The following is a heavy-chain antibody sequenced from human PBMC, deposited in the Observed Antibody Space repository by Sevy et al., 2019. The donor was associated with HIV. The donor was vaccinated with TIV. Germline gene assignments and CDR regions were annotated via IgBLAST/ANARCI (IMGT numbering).Heavy chain of an antibody. Sequence: ASVKVSGKASGYSFSNYGISWVRQAPGQGLEWMGWISAHNANTNYAQTLQARVTMTTDTSTSTAYMELRSLRSDDTAVYYCARAVPYYDILTGRNYFDYWGQGTLVTVSS. D-gene: IGHD3-9*01. CDR1: GYSFSNYG. CDR3: ARAVPYYDILTGRNYFDY. J-gene: IGHJ4*02. CDR2: ISAHNANT. V-gene: IGHV1-18*01.